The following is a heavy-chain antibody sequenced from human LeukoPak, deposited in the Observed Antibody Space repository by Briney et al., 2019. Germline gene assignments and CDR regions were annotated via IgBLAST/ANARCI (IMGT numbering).Heavy chain of an antibody. CDR1: GGSLSGYY. D-gene: IGHD6-6*01. CDR3: ARRRWSSSSVIGY. CDR2: ISHSGST. Sequence: SETLSLTRGVTGGSLSGYYWSSIRQTPTKELEWIGEISHSGSTNYNPSLKSRVTISVDTSKNQFSLTLNSMTAADTAVYYCARRRWSSSSVIGYWGRGTRVTVST. V-gene: IGHV4-34*01. J-gene: IGHJ4*01.